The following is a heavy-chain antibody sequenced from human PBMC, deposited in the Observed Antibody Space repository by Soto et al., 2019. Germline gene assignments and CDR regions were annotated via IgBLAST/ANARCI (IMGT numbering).Heavy chain of an antibody. Sequence: EASVKVSCKASGYTFTGYYMHWVRQAPGQGLEWMGWINPNSGGTNYAQKFQGRVTMTRDTSISTAYMELSRLRSDDTAVYYCARDRRTCSGGSCYHYNWFDPWGQGTLVTVSS. J-gene: IGHJ5*02. CDR1: GYTFTGYY. V-gene: IGHV1-2*02. CDR2: INPNSGGT. D-gene: IGHD2-15*01. CDR3: ARDRRTCSGGSCYHYNWFDP.